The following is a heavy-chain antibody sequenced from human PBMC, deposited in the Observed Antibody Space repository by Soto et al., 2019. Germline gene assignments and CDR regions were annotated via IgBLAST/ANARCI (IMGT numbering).Heavy chain of an antibody. Sequence: PGGSLRLSCAASEVTFSDHYMSWIRQSPGKGLEWIGYSSNSGSVTRYADSVKGRFSISRENAKNSLYLQINSLRGVDTATHLCVRPGENSNLLAHRVHGT. CDR1: EVTFSDHY. CDR2: SSNSGSVT. D-gene: IGHD2-15*01. V-gene: IGHV3-11*06. J-gene: IGHJ4*01. CDR3: VRPGENSNLLAH.